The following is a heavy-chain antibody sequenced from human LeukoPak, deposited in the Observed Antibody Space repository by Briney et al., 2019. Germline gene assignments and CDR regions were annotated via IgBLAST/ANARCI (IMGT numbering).Heavy chain of an antibody. CDR2: MNPNSGNT. V-gene: IGHV1-8*01. D-gene: IGHD4-23*01. CDR3: ARGSVYGGTFDY. CDR1: GYTFTSYD. Sequence: ASVKVSCKASGYTFTSYDINWVRQATGQGLEWMGRMNPNSGNTGYAQKFQGRVIMTRNTSISTAYMELSSLRSEDTAVYYCARGSVYGGTFDYWGQGTLVTVSS. J-gene: IGHJ4*02.